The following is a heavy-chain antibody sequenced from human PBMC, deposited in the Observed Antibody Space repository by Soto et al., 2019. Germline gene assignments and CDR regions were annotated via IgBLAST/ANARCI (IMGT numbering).Heavy chain of an antibody. V-gene: IGHV4-39*01. CDR1: GGSISSSSYY. J-gene: IGHJ6*02. CDR3: ARAGVYLPIIYYHYYGMDV. D-gene: IGHD6-13*01. CDR2: IYYSGST. Sequence: SETLSLTCTVSGGSISSSSYYWGWIRQPPGKGLEWIGSIYYSGSTYYNPSLKSRVTISVDTSKNQFSLKLSSVTAADTAVYYCARAGVYLPIIYYHYYGMDVWGQGTTVTVSS.